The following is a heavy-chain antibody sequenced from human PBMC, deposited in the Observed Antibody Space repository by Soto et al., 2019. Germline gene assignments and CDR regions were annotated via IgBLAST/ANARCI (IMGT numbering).Heavy chain of an antibody. CDR3: ARGDATKIVVTTYYAMDV. V-gene: IGHV1-69*12. CDR1: GGSRSNYG. Sequence: QVQLVQSGAEVKKPGSSVKVSCKASGGSRSNYGISWVRQAPGHGLEWMGAIIPVFGTPNYAQKFQDRVTITADETTTTVYMEVRSLISEDTAVYYCARGDATKIVVTTYYAMDVWGQGTTVTVSS. D-gene: IGHD3-22*01. CDR2: IIPVFGTP. J-gene: IGHJ6*02.